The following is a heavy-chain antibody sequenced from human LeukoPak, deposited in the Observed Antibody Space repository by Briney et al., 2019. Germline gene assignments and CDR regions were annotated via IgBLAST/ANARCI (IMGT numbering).Heavy chain of an antibody. D-gene: IGHD5-24*01. CDR2: IYYSGSS. CDR3: ARHRSGWLQSSFDY. Sequence: PSETLSLTCTVSGGSSSSSYWGWLRQPPGKGLEWIGSIYYSGSSFDNPALKSRVTISVDTSKNQFSLKLSSVTAADTAVYYCARHRSGWLQSSFDYWGQGTLVTVSS. V-gene: IGHV4-39*01. J-gene: IGHJ4*02. CDR1: GGSSSSSY.